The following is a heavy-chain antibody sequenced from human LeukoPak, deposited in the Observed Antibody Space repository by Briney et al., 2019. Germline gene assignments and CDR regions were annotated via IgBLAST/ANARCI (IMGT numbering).Heavy chain of an antibody. CDR2: IYPDDSDT. CDR1: EYSFPNYC. V-gene: IGHV5-51*01. CDR3: ARPCSGGSCYSSYDAFDI. J-gene: IGHJ3*02. D-gene: IGHD2-15*01. Sequence: GESLKISCKHSEYSFPNYCIGWVRQMPGKGLEWMGIIYPDDSDTRYSPSFQGQVTISAEKSISTAYLQWSSLKASDTAMYYCARPCSGGSCYSSYDAFDIWGQGTMVTVSS.